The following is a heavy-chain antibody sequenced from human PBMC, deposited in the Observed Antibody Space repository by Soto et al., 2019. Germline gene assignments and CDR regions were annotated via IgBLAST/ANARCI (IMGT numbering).Heavy chain of an antibody. V-gene: IGHV3-30-3*01. CDR3: AREASSSPLTHLTNYYFDY. Sequence: GSLRLSCAASGFTFSSYAMHWVRQAPGKGLEWVAVISYDGSNKYYADSVKGRFTISRDNSKNTLYLQMNSLRAEDTAVYYCAREASSSPLTHLTNYYFDYWGQGTLVTVSS. D-gene: IGHD6-13*01. CDR1: GFTFSSYA. CDR2: ISYDGSNK. J-gene: IGHJ4*02.